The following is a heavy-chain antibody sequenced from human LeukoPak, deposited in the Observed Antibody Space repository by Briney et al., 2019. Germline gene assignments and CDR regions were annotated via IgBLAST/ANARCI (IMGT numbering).Heavy chain of an antibody. CDR2: ISWNSGSI. V-gene: IGHV3-9*01. Sequence: GGSLRLSCAASGFTFDGCAMHWLRQAPGKGLEWVSGISWNSGSIVYADSVKGRFTISRDNAKNSLYLQMNSLRAEDTALYYCAKEGSVCTNGICRYFDDWGQGTLVTVSS. D-gene: IGHD2-8*01. CDR3: AKEGSVCTNGICRYFDD. J-gene: IGHJ4*02. CDR1: GFTFDGCA.